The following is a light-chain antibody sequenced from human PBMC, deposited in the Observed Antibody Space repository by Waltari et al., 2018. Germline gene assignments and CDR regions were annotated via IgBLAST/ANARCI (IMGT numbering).Light chain of an antibody. J-gene: IGLJ2*01. CDR1: SSDVGGYNY. V-gene: IGLV2-14*01. CDR2: EVI. CDR3: SSYTSSSTVV. Sequence: QSALTQPASMSGSPGQSITLPCPGTSSDVGGYNYAPWYQQHPGKAPTLIIYEVINRPSGVSNRFSGSKSGNTASLTISGLQAEDEADYYCSSYTSSSTVVFGGGTKLTVL.